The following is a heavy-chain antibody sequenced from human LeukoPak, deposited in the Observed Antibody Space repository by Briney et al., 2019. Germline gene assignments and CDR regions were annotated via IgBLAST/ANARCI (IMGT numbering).Heavy chain of an antibody. D-gene: IGHD5/OR15-5a*01. Sequence: PGGSLRLSCAASGFTFSSYWMSWVRQAPGKGLEWVANIKQDGSEKYYVDSVKGRFTISRDNAKNSLYLQMNSLRAEDTALYYCARGTRYLPVYPYYWGQGTLVTVSS. V-gene: IGHV3-7*03. CDR3: ARGTRYLPVYPYY. CDR2: IKQDGSEK. J-gene: IGHJ4*02. CDR1: GFTFSSYW.